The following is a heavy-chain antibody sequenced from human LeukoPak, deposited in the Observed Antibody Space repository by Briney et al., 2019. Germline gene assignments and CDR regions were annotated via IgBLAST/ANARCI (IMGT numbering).Heavy chain of an antibody. CDR3: ARGLYSSSSNY. CDR1: GGSISSYY. D-gene: IGHD6-6*01. Sequence: PSETLSLTCTVSGGSISSYYWSWIRQSPGKGLEWIGYIYTSGSTNYNPSLKSRVTISVDTSKNQFSLKLSSVTAADTAVYYCARGLYSSSSNYWGQGTLVTVSS. J-gene: IGHJ4*02. V-gene: IGHV4-4*09. CDR2: IYTSGST.